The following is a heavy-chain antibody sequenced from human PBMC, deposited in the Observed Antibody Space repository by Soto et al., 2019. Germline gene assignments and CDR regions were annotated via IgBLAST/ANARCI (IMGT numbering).Heavy chain of an antibody. J-gene: IGHJ6*02. CDR3: ARAGIDYGGNSFDYYYYGMDV. Sequence: LSLTCTVSGGSISSYYWSWIRQPPGKGLEWIGYIYYSGSTNYNPSLKSRVTISVDTSKNQFSLKLSSVTAADTAVYYCARAGIDYGGNSFDYYYYGMDVWGRGTTVTVSS. D-gene: IGHD4-17*01. V-gene: IGHV4-59*01. CDR1: GGSISSYY. CDR2: IYYSGST.